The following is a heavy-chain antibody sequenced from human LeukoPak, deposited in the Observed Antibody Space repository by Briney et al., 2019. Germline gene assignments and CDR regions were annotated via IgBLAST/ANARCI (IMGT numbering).Heavy chain of an antibody. Sequence: GRSLRLPCAASGFTFSSYAMHWVRQAPGKGLEWVAVISYDGSNKYYADPVKGRFTISRDNSKNTLYLQMNSLRAEDTAVYYCAKDHAGTLDYWGQGTLVTVSS. D-gene: IGHD1-1*01. CDR2: ISYDGSNK. J-gene: IGHJ4*02. V-gene: IGHV3-30-3*01. CDR3: AKDHAGTLDY. CDR1: GFTFSSYA.